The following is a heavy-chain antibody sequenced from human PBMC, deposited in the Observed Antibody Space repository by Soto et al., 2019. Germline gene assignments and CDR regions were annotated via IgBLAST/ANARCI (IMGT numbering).Heavy chain of an antibody. Sequence: QVQLVESGGGVVQPGRSLRLSCAASGFTFSSYAMHWVRQAPGKGLEWVAVISYDGSNKYYADSVKGRFTISRDNSKNTLYLQMNSLRAEDTAVYYCARDNLVVVVAVGYFDHWGQGTLVTVSS. CDR1: GFTFSSYA. D-gene: IGHD2-15*01. CDR3: ARDNLVVVVAVGYFDH. CDR2: ISYDGSNK. J-gene: IGHJ4*02. V-gene: IGHV3-30-3*01.